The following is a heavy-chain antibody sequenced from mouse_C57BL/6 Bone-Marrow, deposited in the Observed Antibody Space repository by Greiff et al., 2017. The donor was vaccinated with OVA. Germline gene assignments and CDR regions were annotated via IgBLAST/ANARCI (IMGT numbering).Heavy chain of an antibody. V-gene: IGHV14-3*01. CDR3: ARYSNYVWYFDV. CDR1: GFNIKNTY. J-gene: IGHJ1*03. CDR2: IDPANGNT. Sequence: VQLQQSVAELVRPGASVKLSCTASGFNIKNTYMHWVKQRPEQGLEWIGRIDPANGNTKYAPKFQGKAAITADTSSNTAYLHLTSLTSEDTAIYYCARYSNYVWYFDVWGTGTTVTVSS. D-gene: IGHD2-5*01.